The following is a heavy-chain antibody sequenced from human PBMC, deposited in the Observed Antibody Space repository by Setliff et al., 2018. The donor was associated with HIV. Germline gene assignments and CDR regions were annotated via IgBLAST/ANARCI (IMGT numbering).Heavy chain of an antibody. CDR3: ARASSSWYYYYYGMDV. Sequence: SETLSLTCTVSGGSISSYYWSWIRQPAGKGLEWIGHIYYNGSTNYNPSLKSRVTISVDTSKNQFYLKLSSVTAADTAVYYCARASSSWYYYYYGMDVWGQGTTVTVSS. CDR1: GGSISSYY. V-gene: IGHV4-59*01. J-gene: IGHJ6*02. CDR2: IYYNGST. D-gene: IGHD6-13*01.